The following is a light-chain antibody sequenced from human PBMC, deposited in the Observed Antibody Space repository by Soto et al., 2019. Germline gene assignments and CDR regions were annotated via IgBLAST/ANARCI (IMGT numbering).Light chain of an antibody. V-gene: IGKV1-33*01. CDR3: QQYDNLTLT. CDR1: QSISNW. Sequence: DIHMTQSPSTLPASVGDMFTITCRASQSISNWLAWYQKKQGKAPKLLIYDASNLETGVPSRLSGSGYGTDFTFTISSLQTEDIETYYCQQYDNLTLTFGGGTQVDIK. J-gene: IGKJ4*01. CDR2: DAS.